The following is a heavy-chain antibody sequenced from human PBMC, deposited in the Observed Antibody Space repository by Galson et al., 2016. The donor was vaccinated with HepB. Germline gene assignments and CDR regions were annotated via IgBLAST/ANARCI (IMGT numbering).Heavy chain of an antibody. J-gene: IGHJ4*02. CDR2: VYRSGSA. CDR1: GASINNRNW. CDR3: ARGQEQQDGYDY. D-gene: IGHD6-25*01. V-gene: IGHV4-4*02. Sequence: SETLSLTCAVSGASINNRNWWSWVRQPPGQGLEWIGEVYRSGSANYKPSLRSRVTMSVDKSKNQFSLRLTSVTAADTAVYYCARGQEQQDGYDYWGQGTLVTVSP.